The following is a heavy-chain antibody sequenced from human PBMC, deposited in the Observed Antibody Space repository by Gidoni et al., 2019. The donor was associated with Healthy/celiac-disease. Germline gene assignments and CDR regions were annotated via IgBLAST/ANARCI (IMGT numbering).Heavy chain of an antibody. CDR1: GFPFSIHV. D-gene: IGHD2-2*01. CDR3: AREDIVVVPAAQLMDY. Sequence: QVPLVDSGGGVVQPWRYLKLYCAAPGFPFSIHVMHWVRQAPGKGLEWVAVISYDGSNKYYADSVKGRFTISRDNSKNTLYLQMNSLRAEDTAVYYCAREDIVVVPAAQLMDYWGQGTLVTVSS. CDR2: ISYDGSNK. J-gene: IGHJ4*02. V-gene: IGHV3-30*03.